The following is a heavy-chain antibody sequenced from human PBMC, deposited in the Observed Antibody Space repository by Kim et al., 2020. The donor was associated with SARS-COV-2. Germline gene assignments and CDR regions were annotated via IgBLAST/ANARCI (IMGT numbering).Heavy chain of an antibody. Sequence: SPSFQGQVTISADKSISTAYLQWSSLQASDTAMYYCARQTNTAPFKYFDSWGQGTLVTVSS. D-gene: IGHD5-18*01. J-gene: IGHJ4*02. V-gene: IGHV5-51*01. CDR3: ARQTNTAPFKYFDS.